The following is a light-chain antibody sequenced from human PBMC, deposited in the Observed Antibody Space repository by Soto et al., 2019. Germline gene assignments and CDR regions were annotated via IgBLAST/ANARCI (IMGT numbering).Light chain of an antibody. Sequence: QSALTQPASVSGSPGQSITISCTGTRGDVGAYNYVSWYQQHPGKAPKLVIYEVSNRPSGVSNRFSGSKSGNTASLTISGLQAEDEADYYCSSYAASTPYVCASGTKVTVL. CDR2: EVS. CDR1: RGDVGAYNY. J-gene: IGLJ1*01. CDR3: SSYAASTPYV. V-gene: IGLV2-14*01.